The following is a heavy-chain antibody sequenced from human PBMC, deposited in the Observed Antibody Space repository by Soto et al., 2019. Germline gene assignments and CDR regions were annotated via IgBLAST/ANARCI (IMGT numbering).Heavy chain of an antibody. V-gene: IGHV3-48*03. Sequence: EVQLVESGGGLAQPGGSLRLSCVASGFTFSYYGMNWVRQAPGKGLEWISYITSSGDRAQYADSVKGRCTISRDNTKNLLYLQITSLSAGETGLYYCARDIVDKWGQGTLVTVSS. D-gene: IGHD3-16*02. CDR1: GFTFSYYG. CDR2: ITSSGDRA. J-gene: IGHJ4*02. CDR3: ARDIVDK.